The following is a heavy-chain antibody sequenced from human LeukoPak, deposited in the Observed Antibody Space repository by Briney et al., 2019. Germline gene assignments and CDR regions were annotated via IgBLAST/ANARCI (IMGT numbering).Heavy chain of an antibody. CDR2: IRSGGENT. Sequence: PGGSLRLSCAASGFTFSTYSMSWVRQAPGKGLEWVSAIRSGGENTYYADSVRGRFTISRDNSRGTLSLQMNSLRAEDTAVYFCAILSWDRRGSFYWGQGTLVTVSS. D-gene: IGHD3-22*01. CDR1: GFTFSTYS. CDR3: AILSWDRRGSFY. J-gene: IGHJ4*02. V-gene: IGHV3-23*01.